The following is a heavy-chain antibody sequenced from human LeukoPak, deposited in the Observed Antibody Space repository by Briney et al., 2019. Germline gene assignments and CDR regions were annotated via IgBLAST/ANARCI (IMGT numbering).Heavy chain of an antibody. CDR1: GYTFTSYY. D-gene: IGHD6-13*01. J-gene: IGHJ1*01. CDR2: INPSGATT. V-gene: IGHV1-46*01. CDR3: ARGTGIAAAVTSLFQY. Sequence: ASVKVSCKASGYTFTSYYMHWVRXXPGXGLEWMGVINPSGATTSYAQKLQGRVTMTRDTSTSTLYMELSSLRSEDTAGYYCARGTGIAAAVTSLFQYWGQGTLVTVSS.